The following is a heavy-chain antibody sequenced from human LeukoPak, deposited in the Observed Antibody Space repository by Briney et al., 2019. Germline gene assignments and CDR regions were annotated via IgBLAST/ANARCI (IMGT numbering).Heavy chain of an antibody. V-gene: IGHV1-18*01. D-gene: IGHD1-26*01. CDR3: ASMSGGYYEGNWFDP. J-gene: IGHJ5*01. Sequence: VASVKVSCKASGYTFTSYGISWVRQAPGQGLEWMGWISAYNGNTNYAQKLQGRVTMTTDTSTSTAYMELRGLRSDDTAVYYCASMSGGYYEGNWFDPWGQGTLVTVSS. CDR1: GYTFTSYG. CDR2: ISAYNGNT.